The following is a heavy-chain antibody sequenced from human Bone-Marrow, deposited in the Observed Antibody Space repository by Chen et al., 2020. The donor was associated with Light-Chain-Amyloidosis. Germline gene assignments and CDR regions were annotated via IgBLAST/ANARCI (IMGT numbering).Heavy chain of an antibody. CDR2: VIPILYTP. J-gene: IGHJ3*02. Sequence: QVQLVQSGAEVKKPGSSVKVSCRTSGGTFSSFPIIWVRQAPGQGLEWVGGVIPILYTPTYAQKFQCRVTITADDSTSTAYMELRSLASEDTAVYFCAGVPRVLAAHALDIWGQGTIVSVSS. CDR3: AGVPRVLAAHALDI. V-gene: IGHV1-69*01. CDR1: GGTFSSFP. D-gene: IGHD2-15*01.